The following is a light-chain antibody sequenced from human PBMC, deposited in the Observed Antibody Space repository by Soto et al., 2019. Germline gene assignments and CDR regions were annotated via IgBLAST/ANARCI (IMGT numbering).Light chain of an antibody. Sequence: QSALTQPASVSGSPGQSITISCTGTSSDVGGHDYVSWYQQHPGKAPKLMIFDVRNRPSGISNRFSGSKSGFTASLTISGLQTEDEADYYCSSYRSGSALVFGGGTKVTVL. CDR1: SSDVGGHDY. CDR3: SSYRSGSALV. V-gene: IGLV2-14*03. CDR2: DVR. J-gene: IGLJ3*02.